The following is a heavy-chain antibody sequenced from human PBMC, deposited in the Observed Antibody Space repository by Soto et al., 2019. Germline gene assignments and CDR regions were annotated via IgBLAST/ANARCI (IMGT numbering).Heavy chain of an antibody. J-gene: IGHJ4*02. CDR1: GFTFSSYA. Sequence: RLSCAASGFTFSSYAMHWVRQAPGKGLEWVAVISYDGSNKYYADSVKGRFTISRDNSKNTLYLQMNSLRAEDTAVYYCARAPADYYDSSGYYVSILDYWGQGTLVTVSS. D-gene: IGHD3-22*01. CDR3: ARAPADYYDSSGYYVSILDY. CDR2: ISYDGSNK. V-gene: IGHV3-30-3*01.